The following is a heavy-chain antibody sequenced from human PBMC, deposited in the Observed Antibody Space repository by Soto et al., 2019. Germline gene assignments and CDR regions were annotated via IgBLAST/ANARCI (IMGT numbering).Heavy chain of an antibody. CDR1: GYTFTSYD. Sequence: QVQLVQSGAEVKKPGASVKVSCKASGYTFTSYDINWVRQATGQGLEWMGWMNPNSGNTGYAQKFQGRVTMTRNTXXSTAYMERSSLRSEVTAVYYCARGYSYGSGSSPDYWGQGTLVTVSS. V-gene: IGHV1-8*01. CDR2: MNPNSGNT. J-gene: IGHJ4*02. D-gene: IGHD3-10*01. CDR3: ARGYSYGSGSSPDY.